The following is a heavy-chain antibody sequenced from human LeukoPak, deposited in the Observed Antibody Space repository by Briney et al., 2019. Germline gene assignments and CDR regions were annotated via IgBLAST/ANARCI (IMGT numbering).Heavy chain of an antibody. V-gene: IGHV3-11*01. D-gene: IGHD2-15*01. Sequence: GGSLRLSGAASGLTFSDNYMSWIRQAPGKGLEWVSYISSSGNTIYYADSVKGRFTISRDNAENSLYLQMESLRAEDTAVYYCARDRGYCSGGSCYGYFDYWGQGTLVTVSS. CDR1: GLTFSDNY. J-gene: IGHJ4*02. CDR2: ISSSGNTI. CDR3: ARDRGYCSGGSCYGYFDY.